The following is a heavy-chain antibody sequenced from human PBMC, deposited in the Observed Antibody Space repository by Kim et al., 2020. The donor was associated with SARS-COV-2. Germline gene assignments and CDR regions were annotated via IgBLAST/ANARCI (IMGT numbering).Heavy chain of an antibody. CDR1: GFTFSSYS. J-gene: IGHJ5*02. CDR3: ARDRGSVYPNWFDP. V-gene: IGHV3-21*01. Sequence: GGSLRLSCAASGFTFSSYSMNWVRQAPGKGLEWVSSISSSSSYIYYADSVKGRFTISRDNAKNSLYLQMNSLRAEDTAVYYCARDRGSVYPNWFDPWGQGTLVTVSS. CDR2: ISSSSSYI. D-gene: IGHD2-2*02.